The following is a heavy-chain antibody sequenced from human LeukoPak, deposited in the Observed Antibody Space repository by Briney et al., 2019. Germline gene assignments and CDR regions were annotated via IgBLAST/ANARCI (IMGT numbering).Heavy chain of an antibody. V-gene: IGHV1-3*01. CDR2: INAGNGNT. Sequence: GSVKVSCKASGYTFTSYAMHGVRQARGQRVDWMGWINAGNGNTKYLQKFQGRVTITRDTSASTAYMELSSLRSEDTAVYYCARCHCSSTSCYHDFDYWGQGTLVTVSS. CDR3: ARCHCSSTSCYHDFDY. D-gene: IGHD2-2*01. CDR1: GYTFTSYA. J-gene: IGHJ4*02.